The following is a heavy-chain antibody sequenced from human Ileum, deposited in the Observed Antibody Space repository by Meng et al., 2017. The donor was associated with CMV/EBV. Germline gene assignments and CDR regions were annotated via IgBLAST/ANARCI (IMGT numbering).Heavy chain of an antibody. Sequence: QLQIQESGPRLLQPSETLSLTCTVTGGSLTSYYWTWIRQPAGKGLEWIGRIHPTGTTDDNPSLRSRVSMSLDKSKNQFSLKLTSVTAADTAVYYCARAAARGVPVDLWGQGTLVTVSS. D-gene: IGHD3-10*01. J-gene: IGHJ5*02. CDR3: ARAAARGVPVDL. V-gene: IGHV4-4*07. CDR2: IHPTGTT. CDR1: GGSLTSYY.